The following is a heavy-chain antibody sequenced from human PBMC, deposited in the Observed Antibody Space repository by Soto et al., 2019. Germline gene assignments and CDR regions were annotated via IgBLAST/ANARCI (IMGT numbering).Heavy chain of an antibody. D-gene: IGHD6-13*01. V-gene: IGHV3-53*04. CDR2: IYSGGST. J-gene: IGHJ4*02. CDR1: GFTVSSNY. Sequence: EVQLVESGGGLVQPGGSLRLSCAASGFTVSSNYMSWVRQAPGKGLEWVSVIYSGGSTYYADSVKGRFTISRHNSKSTLYRQMNSLSAEDTAVYYCATEYSSSWGDYFDYWGQGSLVTVSS. CDR3: ATEYSSSWGDYFDY.